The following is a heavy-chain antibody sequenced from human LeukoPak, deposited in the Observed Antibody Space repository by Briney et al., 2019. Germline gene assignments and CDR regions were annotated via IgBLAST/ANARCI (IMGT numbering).Heavy chain of an antibody. J-gene: IGHJ6*03. Sequence: GGSLRLSCAASGFTFNNYAMSWVRQAPGMGLEWLSYVSGSGGATYYAASVKGRFTISRDNSKNTVYLQMGSLRAEDTAIYYCAKNRGGTYKYYMDVWGNGTTVTVSS. D-gene: IGHD1-1*01. CDR1: GFTFNNYA. CDR2: VSGSGGAT. CDR3: AKNRGGTYKYYMDV. V-gene: IGHV3-23*01.